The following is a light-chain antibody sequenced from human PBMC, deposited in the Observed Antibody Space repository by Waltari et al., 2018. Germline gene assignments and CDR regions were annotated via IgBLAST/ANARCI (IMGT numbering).Light chain of an antibody. CDR2: AAS. Sequence: IQLTQSPSSLSASVGDRVSITCRASQGISSSLAWYQQRPGKVPKLLIYAASTLQSGVPSRFSGSGSGTDFTLTISSLQPEDSATYYCQQLHSFPLTFGPETKVEFK. J-gene: IGKJ3*01. V-gene: IGKV1-9*01. CDR3: QQLHSFPLT. CDR1: QGISSS.